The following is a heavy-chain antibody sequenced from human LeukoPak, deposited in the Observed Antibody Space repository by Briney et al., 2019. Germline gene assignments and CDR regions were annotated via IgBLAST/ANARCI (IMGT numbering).Heavy chain of an antibody. D-gene: IGHD6-13*01. CDR1: GFTFSSYW. Sequence: GGSLRLSCAASGFTFSSYWMHWVRQALGKGLVWVSRINSDGSSTSYADSVKGRFTISRDNAKNTLYLQMNSLRAEDTAVYYCARSDSSSWYRAGSGLDIWGQGTMVTVSS. CDR3: ARSDSSSWYRAGSGLDI. V-gene: IGHV3-74*01. CDR2: INSDGSST. J-gene: IGHJ3*02.